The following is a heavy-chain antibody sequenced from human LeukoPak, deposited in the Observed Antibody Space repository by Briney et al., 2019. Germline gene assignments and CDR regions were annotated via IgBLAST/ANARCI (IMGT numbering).Heavy chain of an antibody. CDR3: ARIHRYCSGGACYVLDN. V-gene: IGHV4-59*02. CDR2: VYYSGST. CDR1: GGSVSGYY. D-gene: IGHD2-15*01. Sequence: SETLSLTCVASGGSVSGYYWGWIRQPPGRGLEWIGYVYYSGSTNYNPSFKSRITISVDTSRNQFSLQLSSVTAADTAVYYCARIHRYCSGGACYVLDNWGQGTLVTVSS. J-gene: IGHJ4*02.